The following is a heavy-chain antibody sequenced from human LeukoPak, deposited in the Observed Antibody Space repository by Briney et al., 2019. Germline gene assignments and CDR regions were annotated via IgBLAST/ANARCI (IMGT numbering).Heavy chain of an antibody. CDR1: GGSFSVYY. J-gene: IGHJ3*02. Sequence: SETLSLTCAVYGGSFSVYYWSWIRRPPGRGLEWIGEINHSGSTNYNPSLKSRVSISVDTSTNQFSLKLSSVTAADTAVYYCASGYQLLHARGVGAFDIWGQGTMVTVSS. V-gene: IGHV4-34*01. CDR3: ASGYQLLHARGVGAFDI. CDR2: INHSGST. D-gene: IGHD2-2*01.